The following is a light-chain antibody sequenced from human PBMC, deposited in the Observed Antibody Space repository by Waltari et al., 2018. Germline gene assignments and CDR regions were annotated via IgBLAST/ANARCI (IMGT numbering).Light chain of an antibody. CDR1: ESIGRT. V-gene: IGKV3-20*01. J-gene: IGKJ1*01. CDR2: DAS. CDR3: QKYGTRPAT. Sequence: EIVLTQSPGTLSLSPGERDTLSCRASESIGRTLAWYQQKPGQPPRLLVYDASSRATGIPGRFSGSGSGTDFSLTISRLEPEDFAVYYCQKYGTRPATFGQGTKVEIK.